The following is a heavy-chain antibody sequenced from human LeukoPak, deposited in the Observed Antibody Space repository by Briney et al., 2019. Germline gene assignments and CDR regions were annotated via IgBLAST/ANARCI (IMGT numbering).Heavy chain of an antibody. CDR2: IYYTGGT. CDR1: GGSVSSSSYY. V-gene: IGHV4-61*01. J-gene: IGHJ4*02. Sequence: PSETLSLTCTVSGGSVSSSSYYWTWIRQPPGKGLEWIGYIYYTGGTNYNPSLKSRVTISVDRSKNQFSLRLSSVTAADTAVYYCARGRAYYDSSGYFDYWGQGTLVTVSS. CDR3: ARGRAYYDSSGYFDY. D-gene: IGHD3-22*01.